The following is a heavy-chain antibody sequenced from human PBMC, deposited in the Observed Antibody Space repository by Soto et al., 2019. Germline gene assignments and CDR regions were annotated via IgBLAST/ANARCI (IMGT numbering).Heavy chain of an antibody. Sequence: EVQLVESGGGLVKPGGSLRLSCAASGFTFSSYSMNWVRQAPGKGLEWVSSISSSSSYIYYADSVKGRFTISRDNAKNSLYLQMNSLRAEDTAVYYCASNPDYDCVWGSYRFDYWGQGTLVTVS. CDR3: ASNPDYDCVWGSYRFDY. D-gene: IGHD3-16*02. CDR1: GFTFSSYS. J-gene: IGHJ4*02. V-gene: IGHV3-21*01. CDR2: ISSSSSYI.